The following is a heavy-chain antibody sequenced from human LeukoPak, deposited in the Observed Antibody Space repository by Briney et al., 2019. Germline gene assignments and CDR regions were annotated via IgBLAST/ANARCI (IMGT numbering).Heavy chain of an antibody. V-gene: IGHV3-53*01. J-gene: IGHJ3*02. D-gene: IGHD5-12*01. CDR2: IYSGGST. Sequence: GGSLRLSCAASGFTVSSNYMSWVRQAPGKGLEWVSVIYSGGSTYYADSVKGRFTTSRDNSKNTLYLQMNSLRAEDTAVYYCAREVATRAFDIWGQGTMVTVSS. CDR1: GFTVSSNY. CDR3: AREVATRAFDI.